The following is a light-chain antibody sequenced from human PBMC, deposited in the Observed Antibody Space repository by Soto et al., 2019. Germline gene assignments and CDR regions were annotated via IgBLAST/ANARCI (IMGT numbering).Light chain of an antibody. CDR2: GAS. Sequence: EIVLTQSPATLSLSPGERATLSCRASQSVRSNSLAWYQQKPGQAPRLLIYGASTRATGIPDRFSGSGSGTDFTLTITRLEPEDFAVFYCRQYGRSPPTFGGGTNMEIK. V-gene: IGKV3-20*01. CDR3: RQYGRSPPT. J-gene: IGKJ4*01. CDR1: QSVRSNS.